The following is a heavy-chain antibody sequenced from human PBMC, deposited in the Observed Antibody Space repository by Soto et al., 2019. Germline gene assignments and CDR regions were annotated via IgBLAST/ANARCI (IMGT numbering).Heavy chain of an antibody. D-gene: IGHD3-3*01. CDR3: ARHCQDFWSGYHTLYYYYCGMAV. CDR1: GGSISSSSYY. J-gene: IGHJ6*01. CDR2: IYYSGST. Sequence: SETLSLTCTVSGGSISSSSYYWGWIRQPPGKGLEWIGSIYYSGSTYYNPSLKSRVTISVDASKNQFSLKLSSVTAADTAVYYSARHCQDFWSGYHTLYYYYCGMAVWGQGTTVPVCS. V-gene: IGHV4-39*01.